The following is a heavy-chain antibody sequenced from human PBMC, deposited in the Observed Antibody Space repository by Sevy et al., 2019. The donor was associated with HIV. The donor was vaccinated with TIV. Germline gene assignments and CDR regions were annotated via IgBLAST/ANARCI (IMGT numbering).Heavy chain of an antibody. CDR1: GFTFSSYA. D-gene: IGHD5-18*01. V-gene: IGHV3-30-3*01. Sequence: GGSLRFSCAASGFTFSSYAMHWVRQAPGKGLEWVAVISYDGSNKYYADSVKGRFTISRDNSKNTLYLQMNSLRAEDTAVYYCAREWGRGYSYADTGLAFDIRGQGTMVTVSS. CDR2: ISYDGSNK. J-gene: IGHJ3*02. CDR3: AREWGRGYSYADTGLAFDI.